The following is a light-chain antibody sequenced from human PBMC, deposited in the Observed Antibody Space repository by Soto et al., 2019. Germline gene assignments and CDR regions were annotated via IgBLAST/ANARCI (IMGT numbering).Light chain of an antibody. CDR1: QTIRSY. CDR3: QHADSFPLIT. CDR2: ATY. V-gene: IGKV1-39*01. J-gene: IGKJ5*01. Sequence: DLQMTQSPSSLSASVGDSVTITCRASQTIRSYLNWYQQKPGKAPVLLISATYSLQSGVPSRFSGSGSGTDFTLTISSLQPEDFATYYCQHADSFPLITCGQGTRLEIK.